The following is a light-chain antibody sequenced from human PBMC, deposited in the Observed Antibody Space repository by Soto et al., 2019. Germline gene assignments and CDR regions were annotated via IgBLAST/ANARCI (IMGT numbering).Light chain of an antibody. CDR3: SSYTSSSTSVV. V-gene: IGLV2-14*01. CDR2: DVS. Sequence: QSVLTQAASVSGSPGQSITISCTGTSSDVGGYNYVSWYQQYPGKAPKLMIYDVSKRPSGVSNRFSGSKSGNTASLTISGLQAEDEADYYCSSYTSSSTSVVFGGGTKVTVL. J-gene: IGLJ2*01. CDR1: SSDVGGYNY.